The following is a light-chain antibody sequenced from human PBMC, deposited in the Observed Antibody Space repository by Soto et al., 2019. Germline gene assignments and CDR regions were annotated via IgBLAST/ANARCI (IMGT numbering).Light chain of an antibody. V-gene: IGKV3-11*01. Sequence: IVLTQSPPTLSLWPGETAVLSCRASQSISSSLSWYQQRPGQAPRLLIYDASNRAPGIPARFSGSGSGTVFTLTISSLEPEDFALYYCQQRSSWITFGQGTRLE. CDR2: DAS. J-gene: IGKJ5*01. CDR1: QSISSS. CDR3: QQRSSWIT.